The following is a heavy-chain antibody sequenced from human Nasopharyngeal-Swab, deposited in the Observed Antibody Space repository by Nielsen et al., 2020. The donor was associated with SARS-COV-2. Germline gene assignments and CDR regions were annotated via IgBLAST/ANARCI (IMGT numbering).Heavy chain of an antibody. V-gene: IGHV1-69*06. Sequence: WGGQAPGQGLEWLGGNIPMVNSANYAQKFQGRITITADKSSSTAYMELSSLRSEDTAVYYCARDPAFDYDFWSAYYPIGHYYYMDVWGKGTTVTVSS. CDR2: NIPMVNSA. D-gene: IGHD3-3*01. J-gene: IGHJ6*03. CDR3: ARDPAFDYDFWSAYYPIGHYYYMDV.